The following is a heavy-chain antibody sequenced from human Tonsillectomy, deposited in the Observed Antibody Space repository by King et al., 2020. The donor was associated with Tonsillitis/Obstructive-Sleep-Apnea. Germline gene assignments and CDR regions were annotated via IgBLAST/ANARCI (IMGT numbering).Heavy chain of an antibody. CDR2: TRNKANSYTT. CDR3: ARFNWNYYFYY. J-gene: IGHJ4*02. D-gene: IGHD1-7*01. CDR1: GFTFSDHY. V-gene: IGHV3-72*01. Sequence: VQLVESGGGLVQPGGSLRLSCAASGFTFSDHYMDWVRQAPGKGLEWVGRTRNKANSYTTEYAASVKGRFTISRDDSKNSLYLQMNSLKTEDTAVYYCARFNWNYYFYYWGQGTLVTVSS.